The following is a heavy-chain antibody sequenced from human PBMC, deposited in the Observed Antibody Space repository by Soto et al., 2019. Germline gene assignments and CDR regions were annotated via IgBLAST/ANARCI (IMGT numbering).Heavy chain of an antibody. CDR1: GFTFSRYG. Sequence: GGSLRLSCAASGFTFSRYGMHWVRQAPGKGLEWVAVISYDGSNKYYADSVKGRFTISRDNSKNTLYLQMNSLRAEDTAVYYCAKEGVDFWSGYYPPYYYYYYYMDVWGKGTTVTVSS. D-gene: IGHD3-3*01. J-gene: IGHJ6*03. CDR2: ISYDGSNK. V-gene: IGHV3-30*18. CDR3: AKEGVDFWSGYYPPYYYYYYYMDV.